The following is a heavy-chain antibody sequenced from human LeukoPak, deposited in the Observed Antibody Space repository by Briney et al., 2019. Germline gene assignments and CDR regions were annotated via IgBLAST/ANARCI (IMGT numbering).Heavy chain of an antibody. J-gene: IGHJ4*02. CDR3: ALQWLRY. D-gene: IGHD5-12*01. V-gene: IGHV4-34*01. CDR2: INHSGST. Sequence: SETLSLTCAVYGGSFSGYYWSWIRQPPGKGLEWIGAINHSGSTNYNPSLKGRVTISVDTSKNQFSLKLSSVTAADTAVYYCALQWLRYWGQGTLVTVSS. CDR1: GGSFSGYY.